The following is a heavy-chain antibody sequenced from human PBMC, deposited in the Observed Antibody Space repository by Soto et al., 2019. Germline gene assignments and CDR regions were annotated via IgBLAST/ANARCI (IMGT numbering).Heavy chain of an antibody. Sequence: ASVKVSCKASGYTFTGYYMHWVRQAPGQGLEWMGWINPNSGGTNYAQKFQGWVTMTRDTSISTAYMELSRLRSYDTAVYYCAREGYSSGWGYYYYYGMDVWGQGTTVTVS. V-gene: IGHV1-2*04. CDR2: INPNSGGT. CDR1: GYTFTGYY. D-gene: IGHD6-19*01. J-gene: IGHJ6*02. CDR3: AREGYSSGWGYYYYYGMDV.